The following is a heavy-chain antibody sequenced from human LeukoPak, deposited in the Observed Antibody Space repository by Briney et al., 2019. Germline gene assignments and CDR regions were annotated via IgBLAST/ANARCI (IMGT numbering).Heavy chain of an antibody. CDR2: ISGSSSSM. CDR3: ARGKRRFGF. V-gene: IGHV3-11*01. Sequence: PGGSLRLSCAASGFSFNDSYMTWIRQAPGKGLEWVAYISGSSSSMYYADSVKGRFTISRDNARNSLYLNMSSLRADDTAVYYCARGKRRFGFWGQGTLVTVSS. CDR1: GFSFNDSY. J-gene: IGHJ4*02.